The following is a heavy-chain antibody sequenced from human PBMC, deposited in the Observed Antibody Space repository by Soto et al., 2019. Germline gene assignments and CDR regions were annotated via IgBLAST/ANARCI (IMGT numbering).Heavy chain of an antibody. J-gene: IGHJ4*02. CDR2: ISAGGDST. CDR1: GFTFSSYA. D-gene: IGHD6-19*01. Sequence: EVHLLESGGSLKQPGGSLRLSCAASGFTFSSYAMSWVRQAPGKGLEWVSSISAGGDSTYYADSVKGRFTITRDNSKNTLYLQMHSLRAADPAVYYCAKDHGYAGGWHTPYYFDSWGQGTLVTVSS. CDR3: AKDHGYAGGWHTPYYFDS. V-gene: IGHV3-23*01.